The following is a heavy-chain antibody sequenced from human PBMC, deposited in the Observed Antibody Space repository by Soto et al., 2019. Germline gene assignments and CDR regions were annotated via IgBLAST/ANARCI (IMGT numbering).Heavy chain of an antibody. CDR2: IYSGGST. CDR3: AKTESWNGYYNAFDY. J-gene: IGHJ4*02. D-gene: IGHD3-3*01. CDR1: GFTVSSNY. V-gene: IGHV3-53*01. Sequence: GGSLRLSCAASGFTVSSNYMSWVRQAPGKGLEWVSVIYSGGSTYYADSVKGRFTISRDNSKNTLYLQMNSLTAEDTAVYYCAKTESWNGYYNAFDYWGQGTQVTVSS.